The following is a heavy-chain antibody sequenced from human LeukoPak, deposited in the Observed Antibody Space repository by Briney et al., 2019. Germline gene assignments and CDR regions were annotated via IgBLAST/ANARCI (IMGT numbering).Heavy chain of an antibody. CDR1: GFTFDDYG. D-gene: IGHD2-2*01. CDR3: ARMPGSYYYGMDV. V-gene: IGHV3-20*01. J-gene: IGHJ6*02. CDR2: INWNGGST. Sequence: GGSLRLSCAASGFTFDDYGMSWVRQAPGKGLKWVSGINWNGGSTGYADSVKGRFTISRDNAKNSLYLQMNSLRAEDTALYHCARMPGSYYYGMDVWGQGTTVTVSS.